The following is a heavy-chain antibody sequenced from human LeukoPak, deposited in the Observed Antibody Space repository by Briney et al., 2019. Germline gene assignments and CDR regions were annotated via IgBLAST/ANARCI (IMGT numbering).Heavy chain of an antibody. V-gene: IGHV3-23*01. CDR3: AKRALPY. CDR1: GFTFSSYA. Sequence: GGSLRLSCAASGFTFSSYAMSWVRQAPGKGLEWVSTISSTGGSTYYADSVKGRFTISRDSSKNTLYLQMTTLRADDTAVYYCAKRALPYWGQGTLVTVSS. J-gene: IGHJ4*02. CDR2: ISSTGGST.